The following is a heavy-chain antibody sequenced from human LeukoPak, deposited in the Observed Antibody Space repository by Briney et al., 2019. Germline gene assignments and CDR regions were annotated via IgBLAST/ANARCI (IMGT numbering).Heavy chain of an antibody. CDR1: GFTVDDYA. CDR3: AKSRGHSSSWYLDAFDI. V-gene: IGHV3-9*03. CDR2: ISWNSGSK. D-gene: IGHD6-13*01. J-gene: IGHJ3*02. Sequence: SLRLACAASGFTVDDYAMRWVRHAAGKGLEWVSGISWNSGSKGYADSVRGRFTISRDNAKNSLYLQMNSLRAEDMALYYCAKSRGHSSSWYLDAFDIWGQGTMVTVSS.